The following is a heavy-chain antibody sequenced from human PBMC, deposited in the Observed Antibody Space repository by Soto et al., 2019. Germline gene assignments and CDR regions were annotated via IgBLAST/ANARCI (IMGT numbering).Heavy chain of an antibody. D-gene: IGHD5-12*01. CDR1: GGSISSYY. J-gene: IGHJ5*02. CDR3: ARQTDSGYDYNWFDP. Sequence: SETLSLTCTVSGGSISSYYWSWIRQPPGKGLEWIGYIYYSGSTNYNPSLKSRVTISVDTSKNQFSLKLSSVTAADTAVYYCARQTDSGYDYNWFDPRGQGTLVTVSS. V-gene: IGHV4-59*08. CDR2: IYYSGST.